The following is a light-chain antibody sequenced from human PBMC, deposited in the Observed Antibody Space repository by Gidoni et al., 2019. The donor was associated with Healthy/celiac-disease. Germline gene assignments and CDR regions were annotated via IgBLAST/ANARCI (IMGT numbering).Light chain of an antibody. CDR1: QSVSSN. V-gene: IGKV3-15*01. Sequence: EIVMTQSPATLSVSPGERATLSCRASQSVSSNLAWYQQKPGQAPRLLSYGASTRATGIPARFSGSGSGTEFTLTISSLQSEDFAVYYCQQYNNWQSFGPGTKVDIK. CDR3: QQYNNWQS. J-gene: IGKJ3*01. CDR2: GAS.